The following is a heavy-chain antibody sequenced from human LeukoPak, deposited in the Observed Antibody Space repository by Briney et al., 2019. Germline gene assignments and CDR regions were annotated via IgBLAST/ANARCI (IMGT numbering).Heavy chain of an antibody. CDR1: GFTFSSYS. CDR2: ISSSTI. D-gene: IGHD3-22*01. J-gene: IGHJ4*02. V-gene: IGHV3-48*02. Sequence: GGSLRLSCAAYGFTFSSYSMNWVRQAPGKGLEWVSYISSSTIYYADSVKGRFTISRDNAKNSLYLQMNSLRDEDTAVYYCARTPYDSSGYYPHYFDYWGQGTLVTVSS. CDR3: ARTPYDSSGYYPHYFDY.